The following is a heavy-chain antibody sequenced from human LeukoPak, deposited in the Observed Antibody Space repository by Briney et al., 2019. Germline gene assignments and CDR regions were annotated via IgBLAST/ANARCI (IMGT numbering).Heavy chain of an antibody. D-gene: IGHD2-8*01. J-gene: IGHJ4*02. CDR2: ISDSGDYT. Sequence: GGSLRLSCAVSGFTFSSYAMSWVRQAPGKGLEWVSAISDSGDYTYYADSVKGRFTISRDNSKNALCLHVNSLRAEDTAVYYCAKDTSIGKYCTSGVCSPFDYWGQGTLVTVSS. CDR3: AKDTSIGKYCTSGVCSPFDY. V-gene: IGHV3-23*01. CDR1: GFTFSSYA.